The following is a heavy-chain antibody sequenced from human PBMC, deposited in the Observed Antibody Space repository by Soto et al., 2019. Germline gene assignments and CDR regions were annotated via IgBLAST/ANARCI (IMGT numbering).Heavy chain of an antibody. Sequence: EVQLVESGGGLVKPGGSLRLSCAASGFTFSSYSMNWVRQAPGKGLEWVSSISSSSSYIYYADSVKGRFTISRDNAKNSLYLQMNSLRAEDTAVYYCARDRATVTTGPGYWCQRTLVTVS. CDR3: ARDRATVTTGPGY. V-gene: IGHV3-21*01. CDR2: ISSSSSYI. D-gene: IGHD4-17*01. J-gene: IGHJ4*02. CDR1: GFTFSSYS.